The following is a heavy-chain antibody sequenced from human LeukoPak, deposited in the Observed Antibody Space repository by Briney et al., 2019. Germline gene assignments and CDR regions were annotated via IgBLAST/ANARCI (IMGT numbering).Heavy chain of an antibody. Sequence: GSSVKVSCKASGGTFSSYAISWVRQAPGQGLEWMGGIIPIFGTANYAQKLQGRVTTTTDTSTSTAYMELRSLRSDDTAVYYCAREAVQYPNWFDPWGQGTLVTVSS. D-gene: IGHD2-2*01. CDR3: AREAVQYPNWFDP. V-gene: IGHV1-69*05. CDR2: IIPIFGTA. CDR1: GGTFSSYA. J-gene: IGHJ5*02.